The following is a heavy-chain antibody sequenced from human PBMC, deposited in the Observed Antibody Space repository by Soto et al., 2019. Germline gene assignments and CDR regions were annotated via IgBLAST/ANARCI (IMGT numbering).Heavy chain of an antibody. CDR2: IGTAGDP. D-gene: IGHD7-27*01. J-gene: IGHJ3*02. V-gene: IGHV3-13*05. CDR3: ARGIWGSYAFDI. Sequence: GGSLRLSCAASGFTFSSYDMNWVRQATGKGLEWVSAIGTAGDPYYPGSVKGRFTISRENAKNSLYLQMNSLRAGDTAVYYWARGIWGSYAFDIWGQGTMVTVSS. CDR1: GFTFSSYD.